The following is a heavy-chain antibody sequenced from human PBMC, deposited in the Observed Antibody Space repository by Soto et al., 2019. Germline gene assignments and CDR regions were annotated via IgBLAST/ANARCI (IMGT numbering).Heavy chain of an antibody. CDR2: IYYSGST. D-gene: IGHD3-9*01. Sequence: LSLTCTVSGGSISSGDYYWSWIRQPPGKGLEWIGYIYYSGSTYYNPSLKSRVTISVDTSKNQFSLKLSSVTAADTAVYYCARASTRPYYDILTGYNYYYYGMDVWGQGTTVTVSS. CDR1: GGSISSGDYY. CDR3: ARASTRPYYDILTGYNYYYYGMDV. V-gene: IGHV4-30-4*01. J-gene: IGHJ6*02.